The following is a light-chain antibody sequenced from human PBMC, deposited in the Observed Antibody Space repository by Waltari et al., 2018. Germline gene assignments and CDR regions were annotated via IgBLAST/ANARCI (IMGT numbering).Light chain of an antibody. J-gene: IGLJ1*01. CDR3: QVWDANTDPGV. Sequence: SYVLTQPPSVAVAPGETARVTCGGNNIESKSVHWYQQKPGQAPVLVISYGRDRPSGIPERFSGSNSGDTATLTISRVEAGDEADYYCQVWDANTDPGVFGTGTEVTVL. CDR2: YGR. CDR1: NIESKS. V-gene: IGLV3-21*01.